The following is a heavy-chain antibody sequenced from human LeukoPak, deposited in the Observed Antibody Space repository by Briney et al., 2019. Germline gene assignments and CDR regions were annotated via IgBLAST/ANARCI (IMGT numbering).Heavy chain of an antibody. D-gene: IGHD3-22*01. Sequence: SETLSLTCTVSGGSVSSGSYYWSWIRQPPGKGLEWIGYIYYSGSTNYNPSLKSRVTISVDTSKNQFSLKLSSVTAADTAVYYCARENYDGSGYYSYYFDYWGQGTLVTVSS. CDR1: GGSVSSGSYY. J-gene: IGHJ4*02. V-gene: IGHV4-61*01. CDR2: IYYSGST. CDR3: ARENYDGSGYYSYYFDY.